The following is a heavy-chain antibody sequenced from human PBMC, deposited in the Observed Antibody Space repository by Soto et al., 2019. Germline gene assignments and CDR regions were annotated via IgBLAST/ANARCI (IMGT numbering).Heavy chain of an antibody. CDR2: ISWDGGST. J-gene: IGHJ6*02. CDR1: GCTFDAYT. D-gene: IGHD6-13*01. Sequence: GGPLRLSCAASGCTFDAYTMHWVRQAQGKGLEWVSLISWDGGSTYYADSVKGRFTISRDNSKNSLYLQMNSLRTEDTALYYCAKEAAAGNYYYYGMDVWGQGTTVTVSS. V-gene: IGHV3-43*01. CDR3: AKEAAAGNYYYYGMDV.